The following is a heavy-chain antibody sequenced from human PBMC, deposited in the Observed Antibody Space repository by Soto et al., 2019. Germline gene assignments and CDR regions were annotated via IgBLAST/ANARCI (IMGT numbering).Heavy chain of an antibody. CDR3: ARVWGSGWYNY. D-gene: IGHD6-19*01. J-gene: IGHJ4*02. CDR1: AGSFSGYY. CDR2: INHSGST. V-gene: IGHV4-34*01. Sequence: SETLSLTCAVYAGSFSGYYWKWIRQPPGKGLEWIGEINHSGSTNYNPSLKSRVTISVDTSKNQFSLNLSSVTAADTAVYYCARVWGSGWYNYWGQGTLVTVSS.